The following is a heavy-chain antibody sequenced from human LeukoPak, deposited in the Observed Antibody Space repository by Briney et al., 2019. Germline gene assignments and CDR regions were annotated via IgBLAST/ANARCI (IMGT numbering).Heavy chain of an antibody. V-gene: IGHV4-4*07. D-gene: IGHD2-21*02. Sequence: PSETLSLTCTVSGGSISSYYWSWIRQPAGKGLEWIGRIYTSGSTNYNPSLKSRVTMSVDTSKNQFSPKLSSVTAADTAVYYCARGLAVTKGDAFDIWGQGTMVTVSS. J-gene: IGHJ3*02. CDR1: GGSISSYY. CDR2: IYTSGST. CDR3: ARGLAVTKGDAFDI.